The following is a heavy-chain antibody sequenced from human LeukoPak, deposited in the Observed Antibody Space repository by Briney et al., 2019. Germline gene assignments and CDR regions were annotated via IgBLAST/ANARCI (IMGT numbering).Heavy chain of an antibody. CDR3: ARDKGSTVTTTDYYYYMDV. J-gene: IGHJ6*03. CDR2: IIPIFGTA. V-gene: IGHV1-69*05. D-gene: IGHD4-17*01. Sequence: GSSVKVSCKASGGTFSSYAISWVRQAPGQGLEWMGGIIPIFGTANYAQKFQGRVTITTDESTGTAYMELSSLRSEDTAVYYCARDKGSTVTTTDYYYYMDVWGKGTTVTVSS. CDR1: GGTFSSYA.